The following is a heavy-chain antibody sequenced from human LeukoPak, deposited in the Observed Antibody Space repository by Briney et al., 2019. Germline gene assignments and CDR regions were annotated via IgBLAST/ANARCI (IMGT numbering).Heavy chain of an antibody. CDR2: INDNAGGT. CDR3: AKGLTSGALYYFDY. V-gene: IGHV3-23*01. D-gene: IGHD2-8*01. CDR1: GFTFSSYA. J-gene: IGHJ4*02. Sequence: GGSLRLSCAASGFTFSSYAMSWVRQAPGMRLEWVSTINDNAGGTYYADSVKGLFTISRDNSRNTLYLQMNSLGSEDTAVYYCAKGLTSGALYYFDYWGQGTLVAVSS.